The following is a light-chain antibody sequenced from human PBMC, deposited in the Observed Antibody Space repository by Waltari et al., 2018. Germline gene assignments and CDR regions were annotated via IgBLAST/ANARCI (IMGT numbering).Light chain of an antibody. CDR1: QSGSSNY. V-gene: IGKV3-20*01. CDR3: QQYGSSLGT. Sequence: EIVLTQSPGTLSLSPGERATLSCRASQSGSSNYLAWYQQKPGQAPRLLIYGASSRATGSPDRFIGSGSETDFTLTITRLEPEDFAMYYCQQYGSSLGTFGQGTKVEIK. J-gene: IGKJ1*01. CDR2: GAS.